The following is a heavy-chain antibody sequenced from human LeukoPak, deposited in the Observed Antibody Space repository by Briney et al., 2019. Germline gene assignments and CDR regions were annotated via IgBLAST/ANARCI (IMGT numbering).Heavy chain of an antibody. D-gene: IGHD3-16*02. J-gene: IGHJ4*02. CDR2: ISGSSSYI. CDR1: GFTFSTYN. Sequence: GGSLRLSCAASGFTFSTYNMNWVRQAPGKGLEWVSSISGSSSYIYYADSVKGRFSISRDNAKNSLYLQMNSLRAEDTAVYYCARGGDYDYVWGSYPAYLFDYWGQGTLVTVSS. CDR3: ARGGDYDYVWGSYPAYLFDY. V-gene: IGHV3-21*01.